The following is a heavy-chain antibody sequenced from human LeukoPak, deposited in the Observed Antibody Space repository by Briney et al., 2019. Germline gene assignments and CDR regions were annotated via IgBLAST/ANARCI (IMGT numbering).Heavy chain of an antibody. Sequence: ASVKVSCKASGGTFSSYAISWVRQAPGQGLEWMGGIIPIFGTANYAQKFQGRVTITADESTSTAYMELGSLRSEDTAVYYCASNLSGPRDYWGQGTLVTVSS. D-gene: IGHD6-19*01. V-gene: IGHV1-69*13. CDR3: ASNLSGPRDY. CDR1: GGTFSSYA. CDR2: IIPIFGTA. J-gene: IGHJ4*02.